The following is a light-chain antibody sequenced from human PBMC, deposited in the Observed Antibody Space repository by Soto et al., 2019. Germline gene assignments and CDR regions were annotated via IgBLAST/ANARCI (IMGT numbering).Light chain of an antibody. Sequence: EIVMTQSPATVSVSPGERATLSFRASQGVRGNLAWYQQKPGQAPRLLIYVTSTRAAGVPARFSGSASGTEFTLTISSLQSEDFAVYYCQQYNDWPPTFGQGTKVDIK. V-gene: IGKV3-15*01. CDR1: QGVRGN. CDR2: VTS. CDR3: QQYNDWPPT. J-gene: IGKJ1*01.